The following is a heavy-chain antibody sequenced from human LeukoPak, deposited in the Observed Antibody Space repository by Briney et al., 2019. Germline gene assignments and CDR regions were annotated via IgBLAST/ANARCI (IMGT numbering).Heavy chain of an antibody. CDR1: GFTLTNYD. J-gene: IGHJ5*02. D-gene: IGHD3-10*01. CDR3: VRDGEGVAISVNFWFDP. CDR2: MNPIKGNT. V-gene: IGHV1-8*01. Sequence: ASVKVSCKASGFTLTNYDINWVRQAPGQGLEWMGWMNPIKGNTGYARKFQGRVTMTRDTSISTAYMELRSLTSEDTAIYYCVRDGEGVAISVNFWFDPWGQGTLVTVSS.